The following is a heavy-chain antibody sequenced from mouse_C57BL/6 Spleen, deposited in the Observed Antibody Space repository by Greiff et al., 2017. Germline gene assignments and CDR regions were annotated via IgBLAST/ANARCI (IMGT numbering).Heavy chain of an antibody. CDR2: IDPSDSYT. D-gene: IGHD2-3*01. CDR3: ASVKIYDGYYFDY. V-gene: IGHV1-69*01. J-gene: IGHJ2*01. CDR1: GYPFTSYW. Sequence: QVQLQQPGAELVMPGASVKLSCKASGYPFTSYWMHWVKQRPGQGLEWIGEIDPSDSYTNYNQKFKGKSTFTVDKSSSTAYMQLSSLTSEDSAVYDCASVKIYDGYYFDYWGQGTTRTVSS.